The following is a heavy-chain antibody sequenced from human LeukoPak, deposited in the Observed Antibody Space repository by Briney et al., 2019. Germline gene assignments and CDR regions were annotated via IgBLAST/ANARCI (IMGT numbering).Heavy chain of an antibody. CDR1: GFTFSSYS. J-gene: IGHJ4*02. CDR3: ASRVEYSSSPVDY. V-gene: IGHV3-21*01. Sequence: GGSLRLSCAASGFTFSSYSMNWVRQAPGKGLEWVSSISSSSSYIYYADSVKGRFTISRDNAKNSLYLQMNSLRAEDTAVYYCASRVEYSSSPVDYWGQGTLVTVSS. CDR2: ISSSSSYI. D-gene: IGHD6-6*01.